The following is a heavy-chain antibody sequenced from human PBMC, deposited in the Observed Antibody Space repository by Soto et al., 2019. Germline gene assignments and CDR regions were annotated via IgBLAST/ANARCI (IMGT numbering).Heavy chain of an antibody. CDR1: GGSFSGYY. Sequence: ETLSLTCAVYGGSFSGYYWSWIRQPPGKGLEWIGEINHSGSTNYNPSLKSRVTISVDTSRNQFSLKLSSVTAADTAVYYCARGPPYYDILTGYYLDYFDYWGQGTLVPSPQ. CDR2: INHSGST. V-gene: IGHV4-34*01. J-gene: IGHJ4*02. D-gene: IGHD3-9*01. CDR3: ARGPPYYDILTGYYLDYFDY.